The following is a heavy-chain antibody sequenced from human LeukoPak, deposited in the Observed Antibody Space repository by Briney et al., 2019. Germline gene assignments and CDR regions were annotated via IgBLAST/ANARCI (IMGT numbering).Heavy chain of an antibody. CDR2: FDPEDGET. Sequence: ASVKVSCKVSGYTLTELSMHWVRQAPGKGLEWMGGFDPEDGETIYAQKFQGRVTMTEDTSTDTAYMELSSLRSEDTAVYYCATGPRGGSGWYSDYWGQGTLVTVSS. CDR1: GYTLTELS. CDR3: ATGPRGGSGWYSDY. J-gene: IGHJ4*02. D-gene: IGHD6-19*01. V-gene: IGHV1-24*01.